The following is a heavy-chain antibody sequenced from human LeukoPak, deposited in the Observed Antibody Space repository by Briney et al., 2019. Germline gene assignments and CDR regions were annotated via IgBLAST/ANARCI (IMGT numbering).Heavy chain of an antibody. J-gene: IGHJ4*02. CDR1: GGSLSRYY. Sequence: SVTLSLTCTVCGGSLSRYYWSWLRQPAAKGLEWIGRIYTSGSTNYIPSLPSRVTMSIDTSKNRFSLKLRSVTAADTAVYYCARDSNNFWSGYWDYWGQGTLVTVSS. V-gene: IGHV4-4*07. CDR3: ARDSNNFWSGYWDY. CDR2: IYTSGST. D-gene: IGHD3-3*01.